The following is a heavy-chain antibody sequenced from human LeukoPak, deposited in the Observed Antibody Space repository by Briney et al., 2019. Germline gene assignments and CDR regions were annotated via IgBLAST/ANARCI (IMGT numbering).Heavy chain of an antibody. D-gene: IGHD3-10*01. V-gene: IGHV3-48*03. CDR3: ARLWYYYYYMDV. J-gene: IGHJ6*03. CDR1: GFTFSSYE. Sequence: GGSLRLSCAASGFTFSSYEMNWVRQAPGKGLEWVSYISSSGSTIYYADSVKGRFTISRDNAKNSLYLQMNSLRAEDTAVYYCARLWYYYYYMDVWGKGTTVTVSS. CDR2: ISSSGSTI.